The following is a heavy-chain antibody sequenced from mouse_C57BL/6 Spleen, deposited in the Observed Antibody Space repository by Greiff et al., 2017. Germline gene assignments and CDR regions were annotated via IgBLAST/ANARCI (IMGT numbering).Heavy chain of an antibody. CDR2: INYDGSST. Sequence: EVHLVESEGGLVQPGSSMKLSCTASGFTFSDYYMAWVRQVPEKGLEWVANINYDGSSTYYLDSLKSRFIISRDNAKNILYLQMSSLKSEDTATYYCARHWDAHYVDYWGQGTTLTVSS. CDR1: GFTFSDYY. D-gene: IGHD4-1*01. J-gene: IGHJ2*01. CDR3: ARHWDAHYVDY. V-gene: IGHV5-16*01.